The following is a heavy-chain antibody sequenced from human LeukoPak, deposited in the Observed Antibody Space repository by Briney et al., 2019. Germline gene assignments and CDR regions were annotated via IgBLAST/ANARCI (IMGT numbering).Heavy chain of an antibody. V-gene: IGHV3-30*18. J-gene: IGHJ5*02. CDR1: GFTFSSYG. CDR3: GKDGYCSGGSCYSGWFDP. CDR2: ISYDGSNK. D-gene: IGHD2-15*01. Sequence: GGSLRLSCAASGFTFSSYGMHWVRQAPGKGLEGVAVISYDGSNKYYADSVKGRFTISRDNSKNTLYLQMNSLRAEDTAVYYCGKDGYCSGGSCYSGWFDPWGQGTLVTVSS.